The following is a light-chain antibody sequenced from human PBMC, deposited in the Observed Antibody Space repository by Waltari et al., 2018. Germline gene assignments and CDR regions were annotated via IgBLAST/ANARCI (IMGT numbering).Light chain of an antibody. J-gene: IGKJ2*01. CDR2: SAS. CDR1: ESITTY. Sequence: ARVSIACRASESITTYLNWYQQKPGRAPKLLIYSASNLQSGVPSRFSGSGSGTDFTLTISSLQPEDFATYYCQQSFNTPYTFGLGTKVEIK. CDR3: QQSFNTPYT. V-gene: IGKV1-39*01.